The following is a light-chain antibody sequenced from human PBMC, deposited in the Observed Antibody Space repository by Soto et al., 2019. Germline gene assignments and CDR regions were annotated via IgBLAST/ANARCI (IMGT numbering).Light chain of an antibody. J-gene: IGLJ2*01. Sequence: QSVLTQPPSVSAAPGQRVTISCSGGSSNIGNNYVSWYQQLPGTAPKLLIYENYKRPSGIPDRFSGSKSGTSATLGITGLQTGDEGDYYCGTWDSSLSDVVFGGGTKLTVL. CDR2: ENY. CDR3: GTWDSSLSDVV. V-gene: IGLV1-51*02. CDR1: SSNIGNNY.